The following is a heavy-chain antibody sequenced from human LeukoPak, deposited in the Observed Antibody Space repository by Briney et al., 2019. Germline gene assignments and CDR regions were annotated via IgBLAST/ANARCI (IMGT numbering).Heavy chain of an antibody. CDR2: IYHNGNT. D-gene: IGHD1-26*01. V-gene: IGHV4-30-2*01. J-gene: IGHJ4*02. Sequence: SETLSLTCAVSGGSISSGGYSWSWIRQPPGKGLEWIGYIYHNGNTYYSPSLKSRVTISVDRSKNQLSLKLSSVTAADTAVYYCARRGIALDYWGQGTLVTVSS. CDR3: ARRGIALDY. CDR1: GGSISSGGYS.